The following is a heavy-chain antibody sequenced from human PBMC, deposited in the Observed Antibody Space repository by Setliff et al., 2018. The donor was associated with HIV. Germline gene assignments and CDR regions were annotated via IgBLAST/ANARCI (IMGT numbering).Heavy chain of an antibody. J-gene: IGHJ4*02. CDR1: GFTFSSYG. V-gene: IGHV3-33*06. CDR3: AKTPSSGWYSLYLDY. D-gene: IGHD6-19*01. Sequence: GESLRLSCAASGFTFSSYGMHWVRQAPGKGLEWVAVIWYDGSNKYYADSVKGRFTISRDNSKNTLYLQMNSLRAEDTAVYYCAKTPSSGWYSLYLDYWGQGTLVTVSS. CDR2: IWYDGSNK.